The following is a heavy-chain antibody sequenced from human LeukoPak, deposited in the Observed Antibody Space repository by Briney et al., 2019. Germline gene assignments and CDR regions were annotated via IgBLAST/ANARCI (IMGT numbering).Heavy chain of an antibody. CDR1: GFSFSSYA. Sequence: PGGSLRLSCAASGFSFSSYAMTWARQAPVKGLEWVSAISGDGTRTYYADSVKGRFTISRDNSKNTLYLEMSSLRVEDTAVYYCARVLGGGSLDYWGQGTLVTVSS. V-gene: IGHV3-23*01. CDR3: ARVLGGGSLDY. D-gene: IGHD1-26*01. CDR2: ISGDGTRT. J-gene: IGHJ4*02.